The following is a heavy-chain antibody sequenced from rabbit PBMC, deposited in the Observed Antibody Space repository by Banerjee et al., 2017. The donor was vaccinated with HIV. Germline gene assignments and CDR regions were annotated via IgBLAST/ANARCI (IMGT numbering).Heavy chain of an antibody. V-gene: IGHV1S45*01. CDR2: IYAGSGSS. CDR1: GFSFSSSYW. CDR3: ARDLPISGGYSFDL. J-gene: IGHJ4*01. Sequence: QEQLVESGGGLVKPGASLTLTCKASGFSFSSSYWICWVRQAPGKGLEWIACIYAGSGSSYYANWAKGRFTISKTSSTTVTLQMTSLTVADTATYFCARDLPISGGYSFDLWGPGTLVTVS. D-gene: IGHD1-1*01.